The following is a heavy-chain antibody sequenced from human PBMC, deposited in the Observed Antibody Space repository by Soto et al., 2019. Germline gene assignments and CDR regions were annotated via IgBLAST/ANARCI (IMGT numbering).Heavy chain of an antibody. D-gene: IGHD3-3*01. V-gene: IGHV4-39*01. CDR2: IYYSGST. J-gene: IGHJ5*02. CDR1: GGSISSSSYY. CDR3: ARNGLRFLEWLSGPDDWFDP. Sequence: QLQLQESGPGLVKPSETLSLTCTVSGGSISSSSYYWGWIRQPPGKGLEWIGSIYYSGSTYYNPSLKSRVTISVDTSKNQFSLKLSSVTAADTAVYYCARNGLRFLEWLSGPDDWFDPWGQGTLVTVSS.